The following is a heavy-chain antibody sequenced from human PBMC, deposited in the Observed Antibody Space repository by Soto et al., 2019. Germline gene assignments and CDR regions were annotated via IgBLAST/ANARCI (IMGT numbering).Heavy chain of an antibody. CDR2: ISAYNGNT. D-gene: IGHD3-22*01. V-gene: IGHV1-18*01. CDR1: GYTFTSYG. Sequence: QVQLVQSGAEVKKPGASVKVSCKASGYTFTSYGISWVRQAPGQGLEWMGWISAYNGNTNYAQKLQGRVTMTTDTSASTGYMGLSSRRSDDTAVYYCARPNYYDSSGYYSAWYFDLWGRGTLVTVSS. J-gene: IGHJ2*01. CDR3: ARPNYYDSSGYYSAWYFDL.